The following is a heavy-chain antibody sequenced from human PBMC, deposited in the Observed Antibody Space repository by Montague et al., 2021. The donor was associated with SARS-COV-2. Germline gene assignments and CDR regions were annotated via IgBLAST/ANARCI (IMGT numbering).Heavy chain of an antibody. CDR3: ARCITIFGVVGSWFDP. Sequence: SETLSLTCTVSGDSISSYYWSWIRQPPGKGLEWIGYIYYSGSTNYNPSLKSRVTISVDTSKNQFSLKLSSVTAADTAVYYCARCITIFGVVGSWFDPWGQGTLVTVSS. J-gene: IGHJ5*02. V-gene: IGHV4-59*01. D-gene: IGHD3-3*01. CDR1: GDSISSYY. CDR2: IYYSGST.